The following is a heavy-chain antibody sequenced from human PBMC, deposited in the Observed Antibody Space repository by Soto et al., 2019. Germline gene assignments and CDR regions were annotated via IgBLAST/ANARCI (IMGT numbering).Heavy chain of an antibody. V-gene: IGHV4-31*03. Sequence: QVQLQESGPGLVKPSQTLSLTCTVSGGSISSGGYYWSWIRQHPGKGLEWIGYIYYSGSTYYNPSLKRRVTISVDTSKNQFSLKLSSVTAADTAVYYCARRITLGPLYYFDYWGQGTLVTVSS. J-gene: IGHJ4*02. CDR1: GGSISSGGYY. CDR2: IYYSGST. D-gene: IGHD1-20*01. CDR3: ARRITLGPLYYFDY.